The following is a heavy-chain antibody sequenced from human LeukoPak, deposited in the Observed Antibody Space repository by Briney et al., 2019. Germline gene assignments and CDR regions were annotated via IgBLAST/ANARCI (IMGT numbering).Heavy chain of an antibody. CDR3: ARGARAGYNLEPFDY. D-gene: IGHD5-24*01. CDR2: IYYSGST. Sequence: PSETLSLTCTVSGASMSSYYRSWIRQPPGKGLEWIGYIYYSGSTKYNPSLKSRVTISVDTSKNQFSLKLSSVTAADTAVYYCARGARAGYNLEPFDYWGQGTLVTVSS. V-gene: IGHV4-59*08. J-gene: IGHJ4*02. CDR1: GASMSSYY.